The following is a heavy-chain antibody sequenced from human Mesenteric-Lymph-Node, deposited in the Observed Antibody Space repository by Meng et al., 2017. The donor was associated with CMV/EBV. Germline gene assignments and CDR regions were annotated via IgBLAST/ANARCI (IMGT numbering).Heavy chain of an antibody. J-gene: IGHJ6*02. CDR3: ARGGGYCSSTSCYRSSYYYYGMDV. D-gene: IGHD2-2*02. V-gene: IGHV3-21*01. Sequence: GGSLRLSCAASGFTFSSYAMSWVRQAPGKGLEWVSSISSSSSYIYYADSVKGRFTISRDNAKNSLYLQMNSLRAEDTAVYYCARGGGYCSSTSCYRSSYYYYGMDVWGQGTTVTVSS. CDR1: GFTFSSYA. CDR2: ISSSSSYI.